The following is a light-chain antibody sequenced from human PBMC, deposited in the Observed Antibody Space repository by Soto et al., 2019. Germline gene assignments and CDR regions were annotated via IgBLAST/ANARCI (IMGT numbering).Light chain of an antibody. Sequence: EIVLTQSPATLSVSLGDSATLSCRASQSVSTYLAWYQQKPGQAPRLLIYDASNRVTGIPARFRGSGSGTDFTLTISSLEPDDFAVYYCQQRSNWQITFGQGTRLEI. J-gene: IGKJ5*01. CDR2: DAS. CDR1: QSVSTY. CDR3: QQRSNWQIT. V-gene: IGKV3-11*01.